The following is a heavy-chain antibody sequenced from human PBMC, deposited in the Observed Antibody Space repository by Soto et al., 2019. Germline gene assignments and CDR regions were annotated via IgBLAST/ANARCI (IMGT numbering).Heavy chain of an antibody. CDR3: STDVDRHAYYYDSSGYHY. CDR2: INWNGGST. Sequence: RPGGSLRLSCAASGFTFDDYGMSWVRQAPGKGLEWVSGINWNGGSTGYADSVKGRFTISRDNAKNSLYLQMNSLRAEDTALYYYSTDVDRHAYYYDSSGYHYWGQGTLVTVSS. V-gene: IGHV3-20*04. CDR1: GFTFDDYG. D-gene: IGHD3-22*01. J-gene: IGHJ4*02.